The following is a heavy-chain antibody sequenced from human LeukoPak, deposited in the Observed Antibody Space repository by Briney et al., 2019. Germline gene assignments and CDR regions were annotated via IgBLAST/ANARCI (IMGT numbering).Heavy chain of an antibody. J-gene: IGHJ4*02. D-gene: IGHD2-21*02. CDR1: GFTFSSYS. Sequence: PGGSLRLSCAASGFTFSSYSMNWVRQAPGKALEWVSYISSSSSTIYYADSVKGRFTISRDNAKNSLYLQMNSLRAEDTAVYYCARDRLTTIEGGGYYFDYWGQGTLVTVSS. CDR2: ISSSSSTI. CDR3: ARDRLTTIEGGGYYFDY. V-gene: IGHV3-48*01.